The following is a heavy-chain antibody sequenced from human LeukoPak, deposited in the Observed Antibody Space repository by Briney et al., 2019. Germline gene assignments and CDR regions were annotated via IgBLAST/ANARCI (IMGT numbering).Heavy chain of an antibody. CDR2: INSDGSST. CDR1: GFTFSSYW. V-gene: IGHV3-74*01. D-gene: IGHD5-18*01. J-gene: IGHJ6*02. CDR3: ARVGYSYGSVGIRNSYYYGMDV. Sequence: PGGSLRLSCAASGFTFSSYWMYWVRQAPGKGLVWVSRINSDGSSTSYADSVKGRFTISRDNAKNTLYLQMNSLRAEDTAVYYCARVGYSYGSVGIRNSYYYGMDVWGQGTTVTVSS.